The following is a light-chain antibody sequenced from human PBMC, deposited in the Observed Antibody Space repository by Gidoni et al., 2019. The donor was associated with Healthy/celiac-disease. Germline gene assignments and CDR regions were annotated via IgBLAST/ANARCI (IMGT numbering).Light chain of an antibody. CDR2: DAS. CDR1: QRVSSY. J-gene: IGKJ1*01. Sequence: EIVLTQSPATLSLSPGERATLSCRASQRVSSYLAWYQQKPGQAPRLLIYDASNRATGIPARFSGSGSGTDFTLTISSLEPEDFAVYYCQQRSNYWTFGQXTKVEIK. CDR3: QQRSNYWT. V-gene: IGKV3-11*01.